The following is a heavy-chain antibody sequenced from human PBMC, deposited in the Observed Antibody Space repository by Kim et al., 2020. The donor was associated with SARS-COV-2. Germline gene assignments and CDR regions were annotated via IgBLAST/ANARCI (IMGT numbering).Heavy chain of an antibody. Sequence: SETLSLTCTVSGGSVNTGTYYWGWIRQPPGKGLEWIGSIDYSGSTYYNPSLKSRVTISVDTSKNQFSPKLSSVTAADTALYYCARRFSKYRLFDYWGQGTLVTVSS. J-gene: IGHJ4*02. CDR3: ARRFSKYRLFDY. CDR1: GGSVNTGTYY. V-gene: IGHV4-39*01. D-gene: IGHD3-3*01. CDR2: IDYSGST.